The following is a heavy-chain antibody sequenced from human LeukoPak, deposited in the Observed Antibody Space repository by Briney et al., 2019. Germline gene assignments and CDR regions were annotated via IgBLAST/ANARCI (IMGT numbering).Heavy chain of an antibody. J-gene: IGHJ3*02. V-gene: IGHV4-34*01. D-gene: IGHD3-16*02. CDR3: AKQGRQIPFGGVVAIAPFDI. Sequence: SETLSLTCAVYGGSFSGYYWSWIRQPPGKGLEWIGEINHSGSTNYNPSLKSRVTISVDTSKNQFSLKLSSVTAADTALYYCAKQGRQIPFGGVVAIAPFDIWGQGTMVTVSS. CDR1: GGSFSGYY. CDR2: INHSGST.